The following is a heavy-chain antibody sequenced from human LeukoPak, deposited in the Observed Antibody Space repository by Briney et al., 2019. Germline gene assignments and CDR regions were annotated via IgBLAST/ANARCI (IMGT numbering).Heavy chain of an antibody. Sequence: PGGSLRLSCAASGFTVSSYSMNWVRQAPGKGLEWVSSISSSSSYIYYADSVKGRFTISRDNAKNSLYLQMNSLRAEDTAVYYCAREHDSSGYYYDAFDIWGQGTMVTVSS. CDR2: ISSSSSYI. CDR3: AREHDSSGYYYDAFDI. J-gene: IGHJ3*02. CDR1: GFTVSSYS. D-gene: IGHD3-22*01. V-gene: IGHV3-21*01.